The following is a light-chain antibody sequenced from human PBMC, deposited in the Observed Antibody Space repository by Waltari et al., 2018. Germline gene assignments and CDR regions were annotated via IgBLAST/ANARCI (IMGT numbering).Light chain of an antibody. J-gene: IGLJ2*01. CDR2: NVN. V-gene: IGLV2-14*03. CDR3: SSYSPSEALGI. CDR1: STDVGGYTY. Sequence: QSALTQPASVSGSPGQSITISCTGTSTDVGGYTYVSWYQPHPGKAPNFHISNVNHRPSGISIRFSGSKSGNTASLTISGLRDEDEADYYCSSYSPSEALGIFGGGTRLTVL.